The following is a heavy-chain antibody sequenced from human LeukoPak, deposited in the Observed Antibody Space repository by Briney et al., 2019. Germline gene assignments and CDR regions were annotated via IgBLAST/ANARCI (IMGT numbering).Heavy chain of an antibody. Sequence: GGSLRLSCAASGFTFSSNYMSWVRQAPGKGLEWVSVIYSGGSTYYADSVKDRFTISRDNSTNTLYLQMNSLRAEDTAVYYCARLSSRGTSSEFDYWGQGTLVTVSS. CDR3: ARLSSRGTSSEFDY. D-gene: IGHD2-2*01. CDR1: GFTFSSNY. V-gene: IGHV3-53*01. CDR2: IYSGGST. J-gene: IGHJ4*02.